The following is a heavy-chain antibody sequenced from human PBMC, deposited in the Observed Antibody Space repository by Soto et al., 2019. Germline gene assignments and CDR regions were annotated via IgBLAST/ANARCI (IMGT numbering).Heavy chain of an antibody. Sequence: SETLSLTCTVSGGSISSGGYYWSWIRQHPGKGLEWIGYIYYSGSTNYNPALKSRVTISVDTSKNQFSLKLSSVTAADTAVYYCAREEVAAAGSYWGQGTLVTVSS. D-gene: IGHD6-25*01. CDR3: AREEVAAAGSY. CDR1: GGSISSGGYY. V-gene: IGHV4-31*03. CDR2: IYYSGST. J-gene: IGHJ4*02.